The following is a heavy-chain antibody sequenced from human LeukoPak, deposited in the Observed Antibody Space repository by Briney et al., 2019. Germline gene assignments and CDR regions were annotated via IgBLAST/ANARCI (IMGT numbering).Heavy chain of an antibody. J-gene: IGHJ4*02. D-gene: IGHD5-24*01. CDR2: MNPNSGNT. Sequence: ASVKVSCKASGYTFTSCDINWVRQATGQGLEWMGWMNPNSGNTGYAQKFQGRVTMTRNTSISTAFMELSSLRSEDTAVYYCARRNTIMVAGLDYWGQGTLVTVSS. V-gene: IGHV1-8*01. CDR3: ARRNTIMVAGLDY. CDR1: GYTFTSCD.